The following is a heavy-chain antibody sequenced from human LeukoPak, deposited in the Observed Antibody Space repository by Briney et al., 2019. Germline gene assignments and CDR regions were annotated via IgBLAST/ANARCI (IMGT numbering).Heavy chain of an antibody. D-gene: IGHD3-3*01. V-gene: IGHV4-4*07. CDR3: ARDQGSGYPNWFDP. J-gene: IGHJ5*02. CDR1: GGSINSYY. CDR2: IYTSGST. Sequence: SETLSLICTVSGGSINSYYWSWIRQPAGKALEWIGRIYTSGSTNYNPSLKSRVTMSVDTSKNQFSLKLSSVTAADTAVYYCARDQGSGYPNWFDPWGQGTLVTVSS.